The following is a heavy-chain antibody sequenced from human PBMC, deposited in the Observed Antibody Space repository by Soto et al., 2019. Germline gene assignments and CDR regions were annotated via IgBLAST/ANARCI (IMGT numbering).Heavy chain of an antibody. CDR1: GYSISSGYS. J-gene: IGHJ3*01. CDR3: ARGGYYSDSSGYYFKDAFDL. D-gene: IGHD3-22*01. CDR2: IYHSGST. Sequence: SETLSLTCAVFGYSISSGYSWGWTRQPPGEGLEWIGSIYHSGSTYYNPSLKRRVTISVDTSTNQSSLKLSSVPAADTAVYYCARGGYYSDSSGYYFKDAFDLWGQGTMVTVSS. V-gene: IGHV4-38-2*01.